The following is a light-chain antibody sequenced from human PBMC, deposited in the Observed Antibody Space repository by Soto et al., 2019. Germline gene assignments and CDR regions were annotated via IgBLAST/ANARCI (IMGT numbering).Light chain of an antibody. J-gene: IGKJ1*01. CDR3: QQYGSSPPRT. V-gene: IGKV3-15*01. CDR2: GAS. CDR1: QSVSSN. Sequence: EIVMTQSPATLSVSPGERATLSCRASQSVSSNLAWYQQKPGQAPSLLIYGASTRATGTPARFSGSGSGTEFTLTISSLQSEDFAVYYCQQYGSSPPRTFGQGTKVE.